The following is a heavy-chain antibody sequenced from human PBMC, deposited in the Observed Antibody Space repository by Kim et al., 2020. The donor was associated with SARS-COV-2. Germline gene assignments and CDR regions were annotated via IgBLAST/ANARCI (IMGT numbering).Heavy chain of an antibody. CDR3: ARGTVTTQYGGMDV. CDR2: INPNSGGT. CDR1: GYTFTGYY. J-gene: IGHJ6*02. Sequence: ASVKVSCKASGYTFTGYYMHWVRQAPGQGLEWMGWINPNSGGTNYAQKFQGWVTMTRDTSISTAYMELSRLRSDDTAVYYCARGTVTTQYGGMDVWGQGTTVTVSS. V-gene: IGHV1-2*04. D-gene: IGHD4-17*01.